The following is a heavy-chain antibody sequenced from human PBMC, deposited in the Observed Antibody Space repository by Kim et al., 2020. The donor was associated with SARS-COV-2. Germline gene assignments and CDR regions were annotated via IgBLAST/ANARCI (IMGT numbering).Heavy chain of an antibody. CDR2: INPNSGGT. J-gene: IGHJ4*02. V-gene: IGHV1-2*02. CDR1: GYTFTGYY. D-gene: IGHD2-15*01. CDR3: ARALLGYCSGGSCYPRDY. Sequence: ASVKVSCKASGYTFTGYYMHWVRQAPGQGLEWMGWINPNSGGTNYAQKFQGRVTMTRDTSISTAYMELSRLRSDDTAVYYCARALLGYCSGGSCYPRDYWGQGTLVTVSS.